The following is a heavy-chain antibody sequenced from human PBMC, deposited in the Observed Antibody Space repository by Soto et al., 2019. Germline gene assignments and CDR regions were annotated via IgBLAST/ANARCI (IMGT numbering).Heavy chain of an antibody. CDR3: ARDPWAADY. V-gene: IGHV3-66*01. D-gene: IGHD3-16*01. CDR2: ISSGGST. Sequence: EVQLVESGGGLVQPGGSLRLSCAASGFTVSTKYMSWVRQAPGKGLEWVSVISSGGSTFYADSVRGRFTISRDNSKNTVNLQMTSLRAEDTAVYYCARDPWAADYWGQGTLVTVSS. J-gene: IGHJ4*02. CDR1: GFTVSTKY.